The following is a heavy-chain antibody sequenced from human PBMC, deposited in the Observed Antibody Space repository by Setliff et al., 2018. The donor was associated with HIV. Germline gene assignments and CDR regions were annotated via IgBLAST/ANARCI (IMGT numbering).Heavy chain of an antibody. V-gene: IGHV1-2*02. CDR2: ISPDSGDT. D-gene: IGHD3-10*01. J-gene: IGHJ4*02. CDR1: GDTNPSDA. Sequence: ASVKVSCKASGDTNPSDAISWVRQAPGQGLEWMGWISPDSGDTFYAQKFQGRVTLTRDTSITTAYMELSTLRDDDTAVYYCARDAGAPGRGNPLDYWGQGTLVTVSS. CDR3: ARDAGAPGRGNPLDY.